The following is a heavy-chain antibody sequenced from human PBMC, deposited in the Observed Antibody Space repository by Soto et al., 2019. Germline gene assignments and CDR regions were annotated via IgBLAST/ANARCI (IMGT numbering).Heavy chain of an antibody. Sequence: SETLSLTCTVSGGSIRSYYWSWIRQPPGKGLEWIGYIYYSGSTNYNPSLKSRVTISVDTSNNQFSLKLSSVTAADTAVYYCARHRPYSSPFYFDYCGQGTLDTVSS. CDR1: GGSIRSYY. CDR2: IYYSGST. J-gene: IGHJ4*02. V-gene: IGHV4-59*08. CDR3: ARHRPYSSPFYFDY. D-gene: IGHD2-15*01.